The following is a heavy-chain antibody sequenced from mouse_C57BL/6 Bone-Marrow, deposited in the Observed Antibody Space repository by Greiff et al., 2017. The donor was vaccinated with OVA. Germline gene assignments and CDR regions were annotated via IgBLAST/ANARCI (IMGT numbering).Heavy chain of an antibody. J-gene: IGHJ2*01. CDR2: IYPRSGNT. V-gene: IGHV1-81*01. CDR3: ARERGITEDY. D-gene: IGHD2-4*01. CDR1: GYTFTSYG. Sequence: VQRVESGAELARPGASVKLSCKASGYTFTSYGISWVKQRTGQGLEWIGEIYPRSGNTYYNEKFKGKATLTADKSSSTAYMELRSLTSEDSAVYLCARERGITEDYWGQGTTLTVSS.